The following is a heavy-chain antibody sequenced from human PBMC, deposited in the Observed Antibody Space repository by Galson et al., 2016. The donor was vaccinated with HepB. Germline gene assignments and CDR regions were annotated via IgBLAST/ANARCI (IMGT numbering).Heavy chain of an antibody. Sequence: SLRLSCAASGFTFSNYGMNWVRQAPGRGLEWVAVIWYDDRSKYYADSVRGGFTIPRDNSKNIPYLQMTSLRAEDTAVYYCARDRAHAGLEPRGVIGYWGQGTLVTVSS. CDR1: GFTFSNYG. CDR2: IWYDDRSK. D-gene: IGHD3-10*01. J-gene: IGHJ4*02. V-gene: IGHV3-33*01. CDR3: ARDRAHAGLEPRGVIGY.